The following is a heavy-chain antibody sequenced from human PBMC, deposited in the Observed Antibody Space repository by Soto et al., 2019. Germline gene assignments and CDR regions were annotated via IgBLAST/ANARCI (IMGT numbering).Heavy chain of an antibody. J-gene: IGHJ4*02. V-gene: IGHV4-30-2*01. CDR2: IYNSGST. D-gene: IGHD3-9*01. CDR1: GGSISSGGYS. Sequence: SETLSLTCAVSGGSISSGGYSWSWIRQPPGKGLEWIGYIYNSGSTYYNPSLKSRVTISVDRSKNQFSLKLSSVTAADTAVYYCARASYDILTGYALFDYWGQGTLVTVSS. CDR3: ARASYDILTGYALFDY.